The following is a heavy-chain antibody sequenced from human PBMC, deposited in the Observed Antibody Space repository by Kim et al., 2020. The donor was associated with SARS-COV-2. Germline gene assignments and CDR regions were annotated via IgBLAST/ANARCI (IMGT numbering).Heavy chain of an antibody. CDR1: GFTFNDYA. CDR2: TSYDGKSK. J-gene: IGHJ4*02. Sequence: GGSLRLSCATSGFTFNDYAIHWVRHAPGRGLEWLAVTSYDGKSKNYAGSVRGRFSISSDNSKNTLYLQMSSLKGEDTAVYYCARARSTAMFAPLEFWGQGTRVTVSS. CDR3: ARARSTAMFAPLEF. V-gene: IGHV3-33*05. D-gene: IGHD5-18*01.